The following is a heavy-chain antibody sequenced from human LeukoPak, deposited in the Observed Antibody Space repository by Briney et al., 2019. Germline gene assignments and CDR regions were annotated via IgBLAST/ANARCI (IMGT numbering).Heavy chain of an antibody. Sequence: SETLSLTCAVYGGSFSGYYWSWIRQPPGKGLEWIGEINHSGSTNYNPSLKSRVTISVDTSKNQFSLKLSSVTAADTAVYYCARSWADYGFDYWGQGTLVTVSP. CDR3: ARSWADYGFDY. CDR2: INHSGST. J-gene: IGHJ4*02. V-gene: IGHV4-34*01. CDR1: GGSFSGYY. D-gene: IGHD4-17*01.